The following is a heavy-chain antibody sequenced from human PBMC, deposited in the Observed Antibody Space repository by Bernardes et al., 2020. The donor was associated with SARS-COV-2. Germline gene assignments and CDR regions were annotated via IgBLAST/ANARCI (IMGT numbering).Heavy chain of an antibody. CDR3: AKRRFDDYAIDS. V-gene: IGHV3-23*01. J-gene: IGHJ4*02. CDR2: ISGTGGST. CDR1: GFIFSSYA. Sequence: GSLRLSCAVSGFIFSSYAMSWVRQAPGKGLEWVAGISGTGGSTYYADSVRGRFTVSRDNSKNTLYLQMNSLRAEDTAVYYCAKRRFDDYAIDSWGQGTLVTVSS. D-gene: IGHD4-17*01.